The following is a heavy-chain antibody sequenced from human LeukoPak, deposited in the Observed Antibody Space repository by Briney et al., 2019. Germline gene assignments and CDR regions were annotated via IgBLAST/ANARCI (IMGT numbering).Heavy chain of an antibody. V-gene: IGHV4-39*07. Sequence: PSETLSLTCTVSGGYISSSTYYWGWIRQPPGKGLEWIGSIYYRGNSYYNPSLKSRVTISVDTSKNHFSLKLRSVTAADTAVYYCAKDHYDSSGYPFDYWGQGTLVTVSS. CDR3: AKDHYDSSGYPFDY. CDR1: GGYISSSTYY. D-gene: IGHD3-22*01. CDR2: IYYRGNS. J-gene: IGHJ4*02.